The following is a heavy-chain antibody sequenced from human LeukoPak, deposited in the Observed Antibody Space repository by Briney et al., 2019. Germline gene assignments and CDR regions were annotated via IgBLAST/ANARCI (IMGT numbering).Heavy chain of an antibody. V-gene: IGHV1-2*02. CDR2: INPNSGGT. CDR1: GYTFTGYH. Sequence: ASVKVSCRTSGYTFTGYHIHWVRQAPGQGVEWMGWINPNSGGTNYAQKFQGRVTMTRDTSITTAYMELSRLRSDDTAVYYCARDGPYCTNGVCYVFGYWGQGTLVTVSS. J-gene: IGHJ4*02. D-gene: IGHD2-8*01. CDR3: ARDGPYCTNGVCYVFGY.